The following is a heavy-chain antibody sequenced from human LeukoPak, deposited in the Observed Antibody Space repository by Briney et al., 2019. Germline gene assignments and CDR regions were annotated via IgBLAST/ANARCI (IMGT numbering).Heavy chain of an antibody. D-gene: IGHD3-16*01. Sequence: PGGSLRLSCAGSWVPGSDKYMTWVRQAPGKGLEWVSVIYNGGTTKYADSVKGRFIISRDNSRNMLYLQMNSLRVEDTAVYYCARWPTMGGRWGQGTLVTVSS. V-gene: IGHV3-66*01. CDR1: WVPGSDKY. CDR3: ARWPTMGGR. J-gene: IGHJ4*02. CDR2: IYNGGTT.